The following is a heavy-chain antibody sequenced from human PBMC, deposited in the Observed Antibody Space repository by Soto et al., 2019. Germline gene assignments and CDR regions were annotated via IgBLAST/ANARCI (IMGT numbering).Heavy chain of an antibody. V-gene: IGHV3-33*01. D-gene: IGHD4-4*01. J-gene: IGHJ6*03. CDR3: ARETRSYSNGRPYYYYYYMDV. Sequence: QVQLVESGGGVVQPGRSLRLSCAASGFTFSSYGMHWVRQAPGKGLEWVAVIWYDGSNKYYADSVKGRFTISRDNSKNTLHLQMNSLRAEDTAVYYCARETRSYSNGRPYYYYYYMDVWGTGSTVTASS. CDR2: IWYDGSNK. CDR1: GFTFSSYG.